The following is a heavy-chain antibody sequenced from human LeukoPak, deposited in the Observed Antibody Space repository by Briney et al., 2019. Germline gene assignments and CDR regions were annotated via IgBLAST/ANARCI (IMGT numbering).Heavy chain of an antibody. D-gene: IGHD4-17*01. CDR1: GLTFSSYW. CDR2: INSDGSST. V-gene: IGHV3-74*01. J-gene: IGHJ5*02. Sequence: GGSLRLSCAASGLTFSSYWMHWVRQAPGKGLVWVSRINSDGSSTSYADSVKGRFTISRDNAKNTLYLQMNSLRAEDTAVYYCARDTVGICGDYPNWFDPWGQGTLVTVSS. CDR3: ARDTVGICGDYPNWFDP.